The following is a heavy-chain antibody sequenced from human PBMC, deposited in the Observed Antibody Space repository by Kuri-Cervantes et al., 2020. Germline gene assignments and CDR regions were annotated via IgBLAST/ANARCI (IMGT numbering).Heavy chain of an antibody. CDR1: GFTLSSYS. CDR2: ISSSSSTI. Sequence: GESLKISCAASGFTLSSYSMNWVRQAPGKGLEWVSYISSSSSTIYYADSVKGRFTISRDNAKNSLYLQMNRLRAEDTAVYYCARGRYDFWSGCFDIWGQGTMVTVSS. J-gene: IGHJ3*02. V-gene: IGHV3-48*04. D-gene: IGHD3-3*01. CDR3: ARGRYDFWSGCFDI.